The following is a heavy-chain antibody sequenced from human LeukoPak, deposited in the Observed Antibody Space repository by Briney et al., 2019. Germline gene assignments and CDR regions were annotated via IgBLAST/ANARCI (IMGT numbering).Heavy chain of an antibody. V-gene: IGHV4-34*01. CDR1: GGSFSGYY. CDR3: ARRKLGYCSSTSCYGGRYFDY. J-gene: IGHJ4*02. D-gene: IGHD2-2*01. Sequence: ETLSLTCAVYGGSFSGYYWSWIRQPPGKGLEWIGEINHSGSTNYNPSLKSRVTISVDTSKNQFSLKLSSVTAADTAVYYCARRKLGYCSSTSCYGGRYFDYWGQGTLVTVSS. CDR2: INHSGST.